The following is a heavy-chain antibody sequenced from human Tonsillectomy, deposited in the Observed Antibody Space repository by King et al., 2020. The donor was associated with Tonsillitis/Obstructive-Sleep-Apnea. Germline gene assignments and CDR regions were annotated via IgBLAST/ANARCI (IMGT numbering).Heavy chain of an antibody. CDR1: GFTSSSYE. V-gene: IGHV3-48*03. CDR3: ARDRRYAFDI. Sequence: VQLVESGGGLVQPGGSLRLSCAASGFTSSSYEMNWVRQAPGKGLEWVSYISSSGSTIYYADSVKGRFTISRDNAKNSLYLQMNSLRAEDTAVYYCARDRRYAFDIWGQGTMVTVSS. CDR2: ISSSGSTI. J-gene: IGHJ3*02.